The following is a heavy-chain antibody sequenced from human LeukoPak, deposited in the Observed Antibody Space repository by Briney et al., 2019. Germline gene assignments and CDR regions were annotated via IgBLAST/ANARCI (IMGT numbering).Heavy chain of an antibody. Sequence: PSETLSLTCTVSGGSISSSSYYWGWIRQPPGKGLEWIGSIYYSGSTYYNPSLKSRVTISVDTSKNQFSLKLSSVTAADTAVYYCARVGIAAAGYYYYGMDVWGQGTTVTVSS. CDR3: ARVGIAAAGYYYYGMDV. V-gene: IGHV4-39*07. J-gene: IGHJ6*02. D-gene: IGHD6-13*01. CDR2: IYYSGST. CDR1: GGSISSSSYY.